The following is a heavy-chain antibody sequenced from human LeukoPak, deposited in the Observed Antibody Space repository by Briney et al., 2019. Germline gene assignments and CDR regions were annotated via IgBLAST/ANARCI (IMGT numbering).Heavy chain of an antibody. CDR1: GGSISSGSYY. V-gene: IGHV4-61*02. D-gene: IGHD6-19*01. J-gene: IGHJ4*02. CDR3: ARSGPQWLVPKGFDY. Sequence: SETLSLTCTVSGGSISSGSYYWSWIRQPAGKGLKWIGRIYTSGSTNYNPSLKSRVTISVDTSKNQFSLKLSSVTAADTAVYYCARSGPQWLVPKGFDYWGQGTLVTVSS. CDR2: IYTSGST.